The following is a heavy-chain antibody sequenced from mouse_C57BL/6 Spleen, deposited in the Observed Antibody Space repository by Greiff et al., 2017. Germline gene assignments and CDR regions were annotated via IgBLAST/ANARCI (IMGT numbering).Heavy chain of an antibody. CDR1: GFTFTDYY. D-gene: IGHD2-1*01. V-gene: IGHV7-3*01. Sequence: EVKLVESGGGLVQPGGSLSLSCAASGFTFTDYYMSWVRQPPGKALEWLGFIRNKANGYSTEYSASVKGRFTISRDNSQSLLYRQMNALRSEDSATYYCARLYGNYVWYFDVWGTGTTVTVSS. CDR2: IRNKANGYST. J-gene: IGHJ1*03. CDR3: ARLYGNYVWYFDV.